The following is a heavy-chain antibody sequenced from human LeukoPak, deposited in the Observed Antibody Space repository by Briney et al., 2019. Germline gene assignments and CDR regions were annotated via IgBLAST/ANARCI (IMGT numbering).Heavy chain of an antibody. J-gene: IGHJ4*02. CDR3: ARGGDSSGYALYYFDY. CDR1: GFTFSSYS. Sequence: GGSLRLSCAASGFTFSSYSMNWVRQAPGKGLEWVSYISSSSSTIYYADSVKGRFTISRDNAKNSLYLQMNSLRAEDTAVYYCARGGDSSGYALYYFDYWGQGTLVTVSS. CDR2: ISSSSSTI. D-gene: IGHD3-22*01. V-gene: IGHV3-48*04.